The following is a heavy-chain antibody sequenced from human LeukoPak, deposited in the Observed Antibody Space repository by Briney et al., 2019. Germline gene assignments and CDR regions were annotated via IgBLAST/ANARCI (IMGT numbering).Heavy chain of an antibody. J-gene: IGHJ6*03. CDR1: GFTFDDYG. D-gene: IGHD2-2*01. CDR3: ARAGDIVVVPAAYYYYYMDV. V-gene: IGHV3-20*04. Sequence: GGSLRLSCAASGFTFDDYGMSWVRQAPGKGLERVSGINWNGGSTGYADSVKGRFTISRDNAKNSLYLQMNSLRAEDTALYYCARAGDIVVVPAAYYYYYMDVWGKGTTVTVSS. CDR2: INWNGGST.